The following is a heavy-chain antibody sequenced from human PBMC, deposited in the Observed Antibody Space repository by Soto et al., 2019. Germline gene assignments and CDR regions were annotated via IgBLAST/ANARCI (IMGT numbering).Heavy chain of an antibody. J-gene: IGHJ6*02. CDR3: ASQYSSYPLYGMDV. D-gene: IGHD6-6*01. CDR2: ISAYNGNT. CDR1: GYTFTSYG. Sequence: AAVKVSCKASGYTFTSYGISWVRQAPGQGLEWMGWISAYNGNTNYAQKLQGRFTMTTDTSTSTAYMELRSLRSDDTAVYYCASQYSSYPLYGMDVWGQGTTVTVSS. V-gene: IGHV1-18*01.